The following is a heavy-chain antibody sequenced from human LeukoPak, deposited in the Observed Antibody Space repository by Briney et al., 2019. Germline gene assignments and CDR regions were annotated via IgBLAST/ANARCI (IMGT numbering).Heavy chain of an antibody. Sequence: GGSLRLSCAASGFTFTNYTMHWVRQAPGKGLEWVSLISGDGGRTNYADSVKGRFTISRDNSKNSLYLQMNSLRTEDTALYYCANLKGRFDYWGQGTLVTVSS. CDR2: ISGDGGRT. J-gene: IGHJ4*02. CDR3: ANLKGRFDY. CDR1: GFTFTNYT. V-gene: IGHV3-43*02.